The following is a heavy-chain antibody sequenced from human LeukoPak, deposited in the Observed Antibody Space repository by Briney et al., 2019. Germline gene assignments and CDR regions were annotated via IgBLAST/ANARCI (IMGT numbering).Heavy chain of an antibody. CDR3: ARDERRYGSGTPDY. D-gene: IGHD3-10*01. CDR2: ISSSSSTI. Sequence: SGGSLRLSWAASGFTFSSYSMNWFRQAPGKGLDWVSYISSSSSTIYYADSVKGRFTFSRDNAKNSLYLQMNSLRAEDTAVYYCARDERRYGSGTPDYWGQGTLVTVSS. J-gene: IGHJ4*02. CDR1: GFTFSSYS. V-gene: IGHV3-48*01.